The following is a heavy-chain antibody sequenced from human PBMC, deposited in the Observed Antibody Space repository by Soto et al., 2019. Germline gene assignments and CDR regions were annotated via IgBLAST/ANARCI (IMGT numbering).Heavy chain of an antibody. D-gene: IGHD3-3*01. J-gene: IGHJ6*02. CDR2: IIPIFGTA. V-gene: IGHV1-69*13. Sequence: SVKVSCKASGGTFSSYAISWVRQAPGQGLEWMGGIIPIFGTANYAQKFQGRVTITADESTSTAYMELSSLRSEDTAVYYCARVRLIGDGYYHYGMHVCGQGTTVTVSS. CDR3: ARVRLIGDGYYHYGMHV. CDR1: GGTFSSYA.